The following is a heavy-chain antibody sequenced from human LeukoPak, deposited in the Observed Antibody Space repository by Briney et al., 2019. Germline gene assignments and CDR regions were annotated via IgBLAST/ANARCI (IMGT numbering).Heavy chain of an antibody. V-gene: IGHV3-48*03. D-gene: IGHD3-10*02. CDR3: AELGITMIGGV. Sequence: GVSLRLSCAASGFTFSSYEMKWVRQAPGKGLEWVSYISSSGSTIYYADSVKGRFTISRDNAKNSLYLQMNSLRAEDTAVYYCAELGITMIGGVWGKGPTVTISS. CDR1: GFTFSSYE. CDR2: ISSSGSTI. J-gene: IGHJ6*04.